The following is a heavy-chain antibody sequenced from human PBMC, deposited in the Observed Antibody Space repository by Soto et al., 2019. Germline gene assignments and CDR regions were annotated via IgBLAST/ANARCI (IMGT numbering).Heavy chain of an antibody. Sequence: QVQLVQSGTEVKKPGSSVKVSCKASGGSVSSYGISWVRQAPGQGLEWVGTLIPISGNTDYAQKFQGRVTITADESTNTVYMELRSLRSEDTAVYYCARYGEAYWSRVTCYVGPFGYYYYGMDVWGQGTTVSISS. V-gene: IGHV1-69*18. CDR1: GGSVSSYG. J-gene: IGHJ6*02. D-gene: IGHD2-2*01. CDR3: ARYGEAYWSRVTCYVGPFGYYYYGMDV. CDR2: LIPISGNT.